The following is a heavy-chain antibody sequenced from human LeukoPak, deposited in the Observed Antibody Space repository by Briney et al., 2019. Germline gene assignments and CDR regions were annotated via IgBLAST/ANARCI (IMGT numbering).Heavy chain of an antibody. Sequence: PSETLSLTCTVSGGSISSYYWSWIRQPPGKGLEWVGYIYYSGNTNYNPSLKSRVTISVDTSKNQFSLELSSVTAADTAVYYCARDPSGSHGRYFDYWGQGTLVTVSS. CDR2: IYYSGNT. D-gene: IGHD1-26*01. V-gene: IGHV4-59*12. CDR3: ARDPSGSHGRYFDY. J-gene: IGHJ4*02. CDR1: GGSISSYY.